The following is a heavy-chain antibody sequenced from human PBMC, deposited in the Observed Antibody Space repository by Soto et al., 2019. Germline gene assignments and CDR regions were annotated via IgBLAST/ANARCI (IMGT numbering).Heavy chain of an antibody. CDR2: IWYDGSNK. J-gene: IGHJ4*02. V-gene: IGHV3-33*01. Sequence: QVQLVESGGGVVQPGRSLRLSCAASGFTFSSYGMHWVRQAPGKGLEWVAVIWYDGSNKYYADSVKGRFTISRDNSKNTLYLQMNSLRAEDTAVYYCARADYSSGPSYFDYWGQGTLVTVSS. CDR1: GFTFSSYG. D-gene: IGHD6-19*01. CDR3: ARADYSSGPSYFDY.